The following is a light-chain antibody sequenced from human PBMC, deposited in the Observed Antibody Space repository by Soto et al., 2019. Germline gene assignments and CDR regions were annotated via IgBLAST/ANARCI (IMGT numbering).Light chain of an antibody. CDR1: SSDVGNYNL. J-gene: IGLJ1*01. CDR2: EVS. V-gene: IGLV2-23*02. Sequence: QSVLTQPASVSGSPGQSITISCTGTSSDVGNYNLVSWYQQYLGKAPKLMIYEVSKRPSGVSNRFSGSKSGNTASLTISGFQFEDGVIYYSCSSAVSSSFYLFGSGP. CDR3: CSSAVSSSFYL.